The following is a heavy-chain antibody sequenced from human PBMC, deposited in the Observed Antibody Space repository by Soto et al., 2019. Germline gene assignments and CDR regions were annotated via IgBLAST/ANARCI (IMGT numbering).Heavy chain of an antibody. J-gene: IGHJ5*02. V-gene: IGHV4-39*01. CDR3: ARHQSHSSSYVDP. CDR1: GCSISSSSYY. D-gene: IGHD6-13*01. Sequence: SETLSLTCTVSGCSISSSSYYWGWIRQPPGKGLEWIGGIYYSGSTYYNPSLKSRVTISVDTSKNQFSLKLSSVTAADTAVYYCARHQSHSSSYVDPWGQGTLVTVSS. CDR2: IYYSGST.